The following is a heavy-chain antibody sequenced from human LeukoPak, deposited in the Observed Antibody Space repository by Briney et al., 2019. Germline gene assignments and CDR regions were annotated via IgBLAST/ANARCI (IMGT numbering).Heavy chain of an antibody. Sequence: GGSLRLSCAASGFTFDDYAMHWVRQAPGKGLEWVSGISWNSGSIGYADSVKGRFTISRDNAKSSLYLQMNSLRAEDTALYYCAKDRFTYYYGSLGHFDYWGQGTLVTVSS. CDR3: AKDRFTYYYGSLGHFDY. V-gene: IGHV3-9*01. J-gene: IGHJ4*02. CDR2: ISWNSGSI. D-gene: IGHD3-10*01. CDR1: GFTFDDYA.